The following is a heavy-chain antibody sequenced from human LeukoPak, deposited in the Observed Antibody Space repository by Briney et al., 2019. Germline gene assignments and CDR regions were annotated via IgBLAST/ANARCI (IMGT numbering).Heavy chain of an antibody. J-gene: IGHJ4*02. Sequence: GRSLTLSCAASGFTFNTYWMSWVRQAPGKGLEWVGTINEDGSEKYYVGSVKGRFSISRDNAKKSLLLHMSSLRAEDTAVYYCARAGGCTATRCSTTPAFDSWGQGTLVTASS. V-gene: IGHV3-7*03. CDR3: ARAGGCTATRCSTTPAFDS. CDR1: GFTFNTYW. D-gene: IGHD2-2*02. CDR2: INEDGSEK.